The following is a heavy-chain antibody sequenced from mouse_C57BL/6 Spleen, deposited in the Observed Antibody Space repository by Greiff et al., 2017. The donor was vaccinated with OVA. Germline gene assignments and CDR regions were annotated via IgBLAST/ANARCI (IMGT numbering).Heavy chain of an antibody. CDR2: IYPGDGDT. Sequence: VQLQQSGAELVKPVASVKISCKASCYAFSSYWMNWVKQRPGKGLEWIGQIYPGDGDTNYNGKFKGKATLTADKSSSTAYMQLSSLTSEDSAVYFCARPITTVEGYFDYWGQGTTLTVSS. CDR1: CYAFSSYW. CDR3: ARPITTVEGYFDY. V-gene: IGHV1-80*01. J-gene: IGHJ2*01. D-gene: IGHD1-1*01.